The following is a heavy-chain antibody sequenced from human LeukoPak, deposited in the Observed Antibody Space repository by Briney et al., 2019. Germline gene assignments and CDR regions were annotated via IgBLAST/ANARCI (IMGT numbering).Heavy chain of an antibody. CDR1: GFTFSSYA. V-gene: IGHV3-23*01. J-gene: IGHJ1*01. Sequence: PGGSLRLSCAASGFTFSSYAMSWVRQAPGKGLEWVSAISGSGGSTYYADSVKGRFTISRDNSKNTLYLQMNSLRAEDTAVYYCARQTLGGYSSSWGPYFQHWGQGTLVTVSS. CDR2: ISGSGGST. D-gene: IGHD6-13*01. CDR3: ARQTLGGYSSSWGPYFQH.